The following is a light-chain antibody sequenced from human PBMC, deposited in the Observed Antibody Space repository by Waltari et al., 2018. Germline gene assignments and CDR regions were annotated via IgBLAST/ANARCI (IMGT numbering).Light chain of an antibody. Sequence: SYVVTQPPSVSVAPGETATITCGGDNIGNYSVQWYQQKAGQAPVLVIFYDRDRPSGIPDRFSGSNSGNTATLTISRVEAGDEARYYCHVWHPHVDPGVFGTGTEVTVL. J-gene: IGLJ1*01. CDR1: NIGNYS. CDR2: YDR. CDR3: HVWHPHVDPGV. V-gene: IGLV3-21*04.